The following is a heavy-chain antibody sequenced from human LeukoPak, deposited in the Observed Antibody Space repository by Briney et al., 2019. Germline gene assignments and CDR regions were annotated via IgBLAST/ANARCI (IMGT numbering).Heavy chain of an antibody. CDR1: GFTFSSYA. V-gene: IGHV3-30-3*01. Sequence: GGSLRLSCAASGFTFSSYAMHRVRQAPGKGLEWVAVISYDGSNKYYADSVKGRFTISRDNSKNTLYLQMNSLRAEDTAVYYCARSLMVRGVITPKYGMDVWGQGTTVTVSS. J-gene: IGHJ6*02. CDR3: ARSLMVRGVITPKYGMDV. D-gene: IGHD3-10*01. CDR2: ISYDGSNK.